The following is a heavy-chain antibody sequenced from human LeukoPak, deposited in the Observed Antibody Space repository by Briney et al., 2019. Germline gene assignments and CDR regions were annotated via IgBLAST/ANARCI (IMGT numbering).Heavy chain of an antibody. CDR1: GFTFSTYG. CDR3: AKDKEYASGSFPIEC. J-gene: IGHJ4*02. V-gene: IGHV3-30*02. D-gene: IGHD3-10*01. Sequence: PGGSLRLSCVASGFTFSTYGMHWVRQAPGKGLEWVAFIEYEGGYNKYYADSVKGRFTISRDNSKDTLYLQMNSLRAEDTGFYYCAKDKEYASGSFPIECWGQGTLVAVPS. CDR2: IEYEGGYNK.